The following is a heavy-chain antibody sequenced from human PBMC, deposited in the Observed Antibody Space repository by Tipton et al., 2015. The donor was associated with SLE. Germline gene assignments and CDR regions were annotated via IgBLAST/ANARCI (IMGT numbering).Heavy chain of an antibody. D-gene: IGHD4-17*01. CDR3: TRSNGDSFDN. V-gene: IGHV5-10-1*01. CDR2: IDPSDS. CDR1: GYRFSSYW. Sequence: VQLVQSGAEVKKPGESLRISCKGSGYRFSSYWISWVRQMTGKGLEWMGRIDPSDSRPSFQGHVTISADKSISTAYLQWSSLKASDTAMYYCTRSNGDSFDNWGQGTLVTVSS. J-gene: IGHJ4*02.